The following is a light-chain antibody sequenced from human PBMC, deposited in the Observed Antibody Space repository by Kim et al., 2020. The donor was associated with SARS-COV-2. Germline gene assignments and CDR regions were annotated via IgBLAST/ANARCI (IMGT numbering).Light chain of an antibody. CDR3: LEWDRGSGVV. CDR1: ILGNTY. Sequence: SYELTQPPAVSVYPGQTATITCSVAILGNTYVSWYQVRPGQSHFLVISVDRQRTSWIPERFYGANSGNTDTLIISENQVTDWDDYYCLEWDRGSGVVCGG. CDR2: VDR. V-gene: IGLV3-1*01. J-gene: IGLJ2*01.